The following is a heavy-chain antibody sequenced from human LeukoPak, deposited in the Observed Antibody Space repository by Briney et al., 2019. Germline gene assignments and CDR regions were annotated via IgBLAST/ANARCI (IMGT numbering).Heavy chain of an antibody. V-gene: IGHV1-2*02. CDR1: GYTFTGYH. CDR2: INPNNGGT. J-gene: IGHJ6*03. CDR3: ARDLWGDDFWSGDTPYYYYMDV. D-gene: IGHD3-3*01. Sequence: ASVKVSCKASGYTFTGYHIHWVRQAPGQGFEWMGWINPNNGGTNYAQKFQGRVTMTSDTSISTAYMELSRLRSDDTAVYYCARDLWGDDFWSGDTPYYYYMDVWGKGTTVTVSS.